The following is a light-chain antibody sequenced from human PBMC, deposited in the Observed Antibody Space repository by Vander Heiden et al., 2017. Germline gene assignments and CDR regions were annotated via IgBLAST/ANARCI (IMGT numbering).Light chain of an antibody. CDR3: MQSLQNPAYT. J-gene: IGKJ2*01. V-gene: IGKV2-28*01. CDR2: LGS. Sequence: DIVLTQSPLSLPVTPGEPASISCRSSQSLLHSNGYNYLDWYLQKPGQAPQLLIYLGSNRASGVPDRFSGSGSGTDFTLKISRGEAEDVGVYYCMQSLQNPAYTFGQGTKLEIK. CDR1: QSLLHSNGYNY.